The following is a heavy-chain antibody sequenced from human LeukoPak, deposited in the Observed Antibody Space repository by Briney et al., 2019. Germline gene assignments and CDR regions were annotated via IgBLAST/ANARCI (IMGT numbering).Heavy chain of an antibody. V-gene: IGHV2-5*02. Sequence: SGPTLVKPTQTLTLTCTFSGFSLSTIGVGVGWIRQPPGKALEWLALISWDDDKLYSPSLKSRLTITKDTSKNQVVLTMTHMDPVDTATYYCTHSSLYYDFWSGYYGGDSFDPWGQGTLVTVSS. D-gene: IGHD3-3*01. CDR1: GFSLSTIGVG. CDR2: ISWDDDK. CDR3: THSSLYYDFWSGYYGGDSFDP. J-gene: IGHJ5*02.